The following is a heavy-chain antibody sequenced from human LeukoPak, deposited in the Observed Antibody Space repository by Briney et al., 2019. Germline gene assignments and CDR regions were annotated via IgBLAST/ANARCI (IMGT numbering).Heavy chain of an antibody. CDR3: AKDQNFDY. CDR2: ISSFSGTI. V-gene: IGHV3-48*01. CDR1: GITFSSYS. Sequence: PPGGSLRLSCVASGITFSSYSMNWVRQAPGKGLEWVSYISSFSGTINYADSVKGRFTISRENAKNSLYLQMNSLRAEDTALYYCAKDQNFDYWGQGTLVTVSS. J-gene: IGHJ4*02.